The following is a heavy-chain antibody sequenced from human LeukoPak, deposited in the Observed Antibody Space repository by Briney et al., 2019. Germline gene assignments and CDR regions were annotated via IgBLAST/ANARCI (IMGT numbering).Heavy chain of an antibody. CDR3: ARTNWGALDY. CDR2: IYPGDSDA. V-gene: IGHV5-51*01. CDR1: GYSFTTYW. Sequence: GESLKISCKGSGYSFTTYWIGWVRQMPGKGLEWMGIIYPGDSDAKYSPSFQGQVTMSVDKSITTAYLQWSSLKASDTAMYYCARTNWGALDYWGQGTLVTVSS. D-gene: IGHD7-27*01. J-gene: IGHJ4*02.